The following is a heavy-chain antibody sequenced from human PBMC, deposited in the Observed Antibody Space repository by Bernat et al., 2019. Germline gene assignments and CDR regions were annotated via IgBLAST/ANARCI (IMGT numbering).Heavy chain of an antibody. CDR2: FDPEDGET. J-gene: IGHJ3*02. V-gene: IGHV1-24*01. D-gene: IGHD2-15*01. CDR3: ATSRAIVVVVAAPDAFDI. Sequence: QVQLVQSGAEVKKPGASVKVSCKVSGYTLTELSMHWVRQAPGKGLEWMGGFDPEDGETIYAQKFPGRVTMTEDTSTDTAYMELSSLRSEDTAVYYCATSRAIVVVVAAPDAFDIWGQGTMVTVSS. CDR1: GYTLTELS.